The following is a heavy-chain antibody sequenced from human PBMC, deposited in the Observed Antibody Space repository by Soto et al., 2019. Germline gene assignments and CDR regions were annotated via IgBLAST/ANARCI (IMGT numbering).Heavy chain of an antibody. V-gene: IGHV1-69*02. D-gene: IGHD2-2*01. Sequence: PVEVSSKASRGRNGSSSLCSLHHAIRQGLEWMGRIIPILGIANYAQKFQGRVTITADKSTSTAYMALSSLRSEDTAVYYCGYGGSSSCPISLASWGKGTLVTVSS. CDR1: RGRNGSSS. CDR3: GYGGSSSCPISLAS. CDR2: IIPILGIA. J-gene: IGHJ5*02.